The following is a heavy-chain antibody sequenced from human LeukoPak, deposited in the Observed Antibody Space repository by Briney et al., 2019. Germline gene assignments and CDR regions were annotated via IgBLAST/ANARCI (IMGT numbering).Heavy chain of an antibody. D-gene: IGHD5-24*01. Sequence: PGGSLRLSCAASGFTFSSCAMSWVRQAPGKGLEWVSNLYNDAFDSATHYADSVKGRFTISRDNSQNTLYLQMNILRVEDTAVYYCARGAWRQFDNWGQGTLVTVSS. J-gene: IGHJ4*02. CDR1: GFTFSSCA. CDR3: ARGAWRQFDN. V-gene: IGHV3-23*03. CDR2: NDAFDSAT.